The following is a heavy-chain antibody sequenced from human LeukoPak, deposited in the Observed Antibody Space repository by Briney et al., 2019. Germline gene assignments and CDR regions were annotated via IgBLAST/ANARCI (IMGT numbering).Heavy chain of an antibody. D-gene: IGHD1-1*01. J-gene: IGHJ4*02. V-gene: IGHV1-18*01. CDR2: ISAYNGNT. CDR3: ARDWKGEAPTGHYFDY. Sequence: ASVKVSCKASGYTFTTYGISWVRQAPGQGLEWMGWISAYNGNTNYAQKFQGRVTMTTDTSTSTAYMELRSPRSDDTAVYYCARDWKGEAPTGHYFDYWGQGTLVTVSS. CDR1: GYTFTTYG.